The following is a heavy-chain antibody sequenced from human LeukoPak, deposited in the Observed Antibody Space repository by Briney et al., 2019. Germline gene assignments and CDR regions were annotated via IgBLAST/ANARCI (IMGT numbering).Heavy chain of an antibody. D-gene: IGHD6-19*01. CDR2: IYGSGST. V-gene: IGHV4-30-2*01. Sequence: SQTLSLTCAVSGGSFSSCDYSWSWIRPPPGKGLVWIGSIYGSGSTYYNPSLKSRVTISIDRSNNQFSLKLSSETAADTAVYFCARDRAVAVAGADFGYWGQGTLVTVSS. J-gene: IGHJ4*02. CDR3: ARDRAVAVAGADFGY. CDR1: GGSFSSCDYS.